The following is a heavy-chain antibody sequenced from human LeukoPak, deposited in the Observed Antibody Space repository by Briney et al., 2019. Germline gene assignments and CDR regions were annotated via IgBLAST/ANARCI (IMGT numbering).Heavy chain of an antibody. J-gene: IGHJ3*02. CDR3: ARFRETSVAPDAFDI. Sequence: ASVKVSCKASGYSFTRFGITWVRQAPGQGLEWMGWISALYGHTNYAQKFQGRVTMTTDTSTSTAYMELSSLRSEDTAVYCCARFRETSVAPDAFDIWGQGTMVTVSS. D-gene: IGHD1-26*01. V-gene: IGHV1-18*01. CDR2: ISALYGHT. CDR1: GYSFTRFG.